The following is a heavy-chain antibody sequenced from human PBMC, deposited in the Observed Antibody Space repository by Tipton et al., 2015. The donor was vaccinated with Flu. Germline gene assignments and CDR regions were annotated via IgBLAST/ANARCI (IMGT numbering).Heavy chain of an antibody. D-gene: IGHD2-21*01. CDR3: ARMRARDCTLGVCYLWYFDL. CDR2: ISYSGST. V-gene: IGHV4-61*08. CDR1: GGSVSSAGYY. J-gene: IGHJ2*01. Sequence: LSLTCTVSGGSVSSAGYYWTWIRQPPGKGLEYIGQISYSGSTNNNPSLKSRVTISVDTSKNQFSLQLTSVTAADTAVYYCARMRARDCTLGVCYLWYFDLWGRGTLVTVSS.